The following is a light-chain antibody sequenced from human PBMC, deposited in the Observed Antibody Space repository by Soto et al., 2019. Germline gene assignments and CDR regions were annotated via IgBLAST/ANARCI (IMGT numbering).Light chain of an antibody. Sequence: DIQMTQSPSSLSASVGDRVTITCRASQSISSYLNWYQQKPGKAPQLLIYAASSLQSGVPSRFSGSGSGTDFTLSISSLQPEDFATYYCQQSYSTPRTFGQGTK. CDR1: QSISSY. V-gene: IGKV1-39*01. CDR2: AAS. CDR3: QQSYSTPRT. J-gene: IGKJ1*01.